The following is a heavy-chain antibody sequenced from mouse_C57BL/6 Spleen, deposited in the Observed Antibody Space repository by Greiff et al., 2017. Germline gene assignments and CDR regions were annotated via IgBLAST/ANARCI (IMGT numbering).Heavy chain of an antibody. V-gene: IGHV5-4*01. D-gene: IGHD2-14*01. CDR3: AREATIGGYFDY. Sequence: EVQRVESGGGLVKPGGSLKLSCAASGFTFSSYAMSWVRQTPEKRLEWVATISDGGSYTYYPDNVKGRFTISRDNAKNNLYLQMSHLKSEDTAMYYCAREATIGGYFDYWGQGTTLTVSS. J-gene: IGHJ2*01. CDR2: ISDGGSYT. CDR1: GFTFSSYA.